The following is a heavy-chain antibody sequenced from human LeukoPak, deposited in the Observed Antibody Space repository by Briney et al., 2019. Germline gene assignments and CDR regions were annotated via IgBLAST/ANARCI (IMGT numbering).Heavy chain of an antibody. Sequence: GGSLRLSCAASGFTFSSYAMSWVRQAPGKGLEWVSAISGSGGSTYYADSVKGRFTISRDNSKNTLYLQMNSPRAEDTAVYYCATEWFGELLPFDYWGQGTLVTVSS. CDR1: GFTFSSYA. CDR2: ISGSGGST. V-gene: IGHV3-23*01. CDR3: ATEWFGELLPFDY. J-gene: IGHJ4*02. D-gene: IGHD3-10*01.